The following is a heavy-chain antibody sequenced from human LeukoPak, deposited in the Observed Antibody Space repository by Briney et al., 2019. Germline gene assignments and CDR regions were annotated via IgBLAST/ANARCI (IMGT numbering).Heavy chain of an antibody. CDR2: INHSGST. J-gene: IGHJ6*02. Sequence: SETLSLTCAVYGGSFSGYYWSWIRQPSGKGLEWIGEINHSGSTNYNPSLKSRVTISVDTSKNQFSLKLSSVTAADTAVYYCARGGGYSYGSHYYYYGMDVWGQGTTVTVSS. D-gene: IGHD5-18*01. V-gene: IGHV4-34*01. CDR3: ARGGGYSYGSHYYYYGMDV. CDR1: GGSFSGYY.